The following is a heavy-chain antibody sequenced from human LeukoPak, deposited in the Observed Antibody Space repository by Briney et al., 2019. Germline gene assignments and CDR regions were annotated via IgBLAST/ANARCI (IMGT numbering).Heavy chain of an antibody. CDR2: IKQDGSAK. J-gene: IGHJ4*02. CDR3: ARDRFEDYGDTELGY. Sequence: GGSLRLSCAASGFTFSRYWMSWVRQAPGKGLEWVANIKQDGSAKYYMDSVKGRFTISRDNAKNSVYLQMNSLRAEDTAVYYCARDRFEDYGDTELGYWGQGALVTVSS. CDR1: GFTFSRYW. D-gene: IGHD4-17*01. V-gene: IGHV3-7*01.